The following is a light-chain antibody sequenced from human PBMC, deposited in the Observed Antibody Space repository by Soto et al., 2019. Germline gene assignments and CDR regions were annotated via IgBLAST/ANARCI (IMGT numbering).Light chain of an antibody. CDR1: QSISSY. Sequence: DIQMTHSPSSLSASIGDRVTITCRASQSISSYLNWYQQKPGKAPKLLIYAASSLQSGVPSRFSGSGSGTDFTLTISSLQPEDFATHYCLQSYRTLYTSGHQTKVDIX. CDR3: LQSYRTLYT. J-gene: IGKJ1*01. V-gene: IGKV1-39*01. CDR2: AAS.